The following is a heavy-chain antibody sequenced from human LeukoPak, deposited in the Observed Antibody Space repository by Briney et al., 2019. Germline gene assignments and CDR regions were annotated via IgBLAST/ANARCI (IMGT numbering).Heavy chain of an antibody. CDR2: IYYSGST. J-gene: IGHJ4*02. CDR1: GGSISSGDYY. V-gene: IGHV4-30-4*01. D-gene: IGHD5-24*01. CDR3: ARELGRRDGYSDALDY. Sequence: PSQTLSLTCTVSGGSISSGDYYWSWIRQPPGKGLEWIGYIYYSGSTNYNPSLKSRVTISVDTSKNQFSLKLSSVTAADTAVYYCARELGRRDGYSDALDYWGQGTLVTVSS.